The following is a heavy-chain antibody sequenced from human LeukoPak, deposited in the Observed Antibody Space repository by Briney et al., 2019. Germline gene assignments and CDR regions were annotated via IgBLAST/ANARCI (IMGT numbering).Heavy chain of an antibody. D-gene: IGHD5-18*01. CDR2: IIPIFGTA. V-gene: IGHV1-69*13. J-gene: IGHJ4*02. CDR3: ARDPGYGAVDY. Sequence: GASVKVSCKASGGTFSSYAISWVRQAPGQGLEWLGGIIPIFGTANYAQKFQGRVTITADESTSTAYMELSSLRSEDTAVYYCARDPGYGAVDYWGQGTLITVSS. CDR1: GGTFSSYA.